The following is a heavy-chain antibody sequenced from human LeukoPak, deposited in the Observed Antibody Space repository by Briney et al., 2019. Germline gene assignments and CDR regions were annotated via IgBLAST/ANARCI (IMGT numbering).Heavy chain of an antibody. CDR1: GFTFSSYA. J-gene: IGHJ4*02. V-gene: IGHV3-30-3*01. CDR2: ISYDGSNK. CDR3: ARPYSGSYLVY. Sequence: GRSLRLSCAASGFTFSSYAMHWVRQAPGKGLEWVAVISYDGSNKYYADSAKGRFTISRDNSKNTLYLQMNSLRAEDTAVYYCARPYSGSYLVYWGQGTLVTVSS. D-gene: IGHD1-26*01.